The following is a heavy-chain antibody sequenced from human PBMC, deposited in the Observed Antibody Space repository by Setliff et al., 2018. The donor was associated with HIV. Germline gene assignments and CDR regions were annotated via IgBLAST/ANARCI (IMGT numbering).Heavy chain of an antibody. D-gene: IGHD3-16*01. CDR1: GGALNDYS. V-gene: IGHV4-59*08. J-gene: IGHJ4*02. CDR3: ASSLFGGAKTYFDY. CDR2: IRYTDST. Sequence: LSLTCTVSGGALNDYSWSWIRQSPGKRLEWIGYIRYTDSTDYNPSLESRVTMSVDTSKNQFSLKLSSVTAADTAVYYCASSLFGGAKTYFDYWGQGTLVTVS.